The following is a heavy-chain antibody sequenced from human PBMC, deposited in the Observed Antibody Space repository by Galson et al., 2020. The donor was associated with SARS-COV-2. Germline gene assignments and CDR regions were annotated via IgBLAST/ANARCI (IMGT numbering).Heavy chain of an antibody. CDR2: IVVGSGNT. CDR1: GFTFTSSA. D-gene: IGHD2-8*01. Sequence: SVKVSCKASGFTFTSSAVQWVRQARGQRLEWIGWIVVGSGNTNYAQKFQERVTITRDMSTSTAYMELSSLRSEDTAVYYCAASLLDYWYVRYGMDVGGQGTTVTVSS. CDR3: AASLLDYWYVRYGMDV. J-gene: IGHJ6*02. V-gene: IGHV1-58*01.